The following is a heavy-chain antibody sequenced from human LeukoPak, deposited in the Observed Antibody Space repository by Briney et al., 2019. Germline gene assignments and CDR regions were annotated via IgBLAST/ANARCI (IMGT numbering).Heavy chain of an antibody. CDR3: ARDSGYRRFDY. CDR1: GGTISSYY. D-gene: IGHD5-12*01. Sequence: SETLSLTCTVSGGTISSYYWSWIRQPPGKGLEWIGYMYYSGSANYNPSLKSRVTTSVDTSKNQFSLRLSSVAAADTAVYYCARDSGYRRFDYWGQGALVTVSS. V-gene: IGHV4-59*01. CDR2: MYYSGSA. J-gene: IGHJ4*02.